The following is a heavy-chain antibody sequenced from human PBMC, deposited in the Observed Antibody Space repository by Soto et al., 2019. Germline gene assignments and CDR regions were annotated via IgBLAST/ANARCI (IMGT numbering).Heavy chain of an antibody. Sequence: GGSLRLSCAASGFTFSSYAMSWVRQAPGKGLEWVSAISGSGGSTYYADSVKGRFTISRDNSKNTLYLQMNSLRAEDMAVYYCAKARIAVAGRNYFDYWGQGTLVTVSS. CDR3: AKARIAVAGRNYFDY. CDR1: GFTFSSYA. J-gene: IGHJ4*02. D-gene: IGHD6-19*01. V-gene: IGHV3-23*01. CDR2: ISGSGGST.